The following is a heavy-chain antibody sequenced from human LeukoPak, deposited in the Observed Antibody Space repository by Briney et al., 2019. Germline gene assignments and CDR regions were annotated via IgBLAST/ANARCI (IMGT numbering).Heavy chain of an antibody. V-gene: IGHV3-21*01. Sequence: GGSLRLSCAASGFTFSSYSMNWVRQAPGKGLEWVSSISSSSSYIYYADSVKGRFTISRNNAKNSLYLQMNSLRAEDTAVYYCARDKGGNGYFDYWGQGTLVTVSS. CDR1: GFTFSSYS. J-gene: IGHJ4*02. D-gene: IGHD4-23*01. CDR3: ARDKGGNGYFDY. CDR2: ISSSSSYI.